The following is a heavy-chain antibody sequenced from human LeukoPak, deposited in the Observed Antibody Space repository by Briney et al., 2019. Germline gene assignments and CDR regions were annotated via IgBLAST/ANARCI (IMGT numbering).Heavy chain of an antibody. CDR3: ARLNYGDYSWFDP. Sequence: GGSLRLSCAASGFTFSSYWMSWGRQAPGKGLEWVANIKQDGSEKYYVDPVKGRFTISRDNAKNSLYLQMYSLRAEDTAVYYCARLNYGDYSWFDPWGQGTLVTVSS. D-gene: IGHD4-17*01. J-gene: IGHJ5*02. CDR1: GFTFSSYW. CDR2: IKQDGSEK. V-gene: IGHV3-7*04.